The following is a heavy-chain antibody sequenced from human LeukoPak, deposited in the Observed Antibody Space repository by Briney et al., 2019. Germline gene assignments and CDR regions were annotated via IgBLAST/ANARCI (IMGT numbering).Heavy chain of an antibody. CDR2: ISGSGGAP. CDR3: ARAGRADGDYHYFDY. J-gene: IGHJ4*02. D-gene: IGHD4-17*01. Sequence: GGSLRLSCAASGFTFNNYAITWVRQAPGKGLEWVSAISGSGGAPYYAEFVKGRFTISRDKSKNTLYLQMNSLRAEDTAVYYCARAGRADGDYHYFDYWGQGTLVTVSS. V-gene: IGHV3-23*01. CDR1: GFTFNNYA.